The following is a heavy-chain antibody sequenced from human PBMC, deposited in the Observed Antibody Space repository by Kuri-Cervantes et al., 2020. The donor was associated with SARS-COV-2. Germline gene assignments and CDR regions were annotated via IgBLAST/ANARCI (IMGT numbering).Heavy chain of an antibody. V-gene: IGHV4-38-2*01. J-gene: IGHJ5*01. D-gene: IGHD3-22*01. CDR2: IYHSGST. CDR3: ARGDYYDSSGLNLFDS. Sequence: SETLSLTCAVSGYSISSGYYWCWSRQPPGRGLWWIGSIYHSGSTYYNPSLKRRVTISVDTSKNLFFLKLSSVTAADTAWYYCARGDYYDSSGLNLFDSWGQGTLVTVSS. CDR1: GYSISSGYY.